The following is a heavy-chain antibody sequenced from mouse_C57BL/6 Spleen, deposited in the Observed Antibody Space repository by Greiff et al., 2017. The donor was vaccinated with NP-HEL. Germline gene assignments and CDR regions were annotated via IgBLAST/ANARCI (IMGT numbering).Heavy chain of an antibody. J-gene: IGHJ4*01. Sequence: QVQLKQPGAELVRPGSSVKLSCKASGYTFTSYWMHWVKQRPIQGLEWIGNIDPSDSETHYNQKFKDKATLTVDKSSSTAYMQLSSLTSEDSAVYYCARDLSYAMDYWGQGTSVTVSS. CDR2: IDPSDSET. CDR1: GYTFTSYW. CDR3: ARDLSYAMDY. V-gene: IGHV1-52*01.